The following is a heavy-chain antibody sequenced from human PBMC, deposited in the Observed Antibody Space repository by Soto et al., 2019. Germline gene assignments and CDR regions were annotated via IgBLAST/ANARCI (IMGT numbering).Heavy chain of an antibody. CDR1: GGSISSSNW. CDR2: IYHSGST. V-gene: IGHV4-4*02. J-gene: IGHJ6*02. D-gene: IGHD2-2*02. Sequence: QVQLQESGPGLVKPSGTLSLTCAVSGGSISSSNWWSWVRQPPGKGLEWIGEIYHSGSTNYNPSRKSRVTKPVDKCRIQLSLNLTSVTAADTAGYYCAGRHYCSSTSCYIHDYGMDVWGQGTTVTVSS. CDR3: AGRHYCSSTSCYIHDYGMDV.